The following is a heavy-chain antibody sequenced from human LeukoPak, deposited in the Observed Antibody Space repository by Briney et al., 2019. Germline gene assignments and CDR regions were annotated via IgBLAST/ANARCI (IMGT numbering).Heavy chain of an antibody. CDR1: GLTVSSNC. Sequence: PGGSLRLSCAASGLTVSSNCMSWVRQAPGKGLEWVSAISGSGGSTYYADSVKGRFTISRDNFKNTLYLQMTSLRAEDTAVYYCAKDGGVWFGESNDYWGQGTLVTVSS. D-gene: IGHD3-10*01. V-gene: IGHV3-23*01. CDR3: AKDGGVWFGESNDY. CDR2: ISGSGGST. J-gene: IGHJ4*02.